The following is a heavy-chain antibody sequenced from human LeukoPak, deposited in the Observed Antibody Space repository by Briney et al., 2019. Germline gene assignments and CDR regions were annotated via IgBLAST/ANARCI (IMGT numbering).Heavy chain of an antibody. J-gene: IGHJ4*02. Sequence: SETLSLTCSVSGDSIRTTSYYWDWIRQAPGKGLEWIGTVFYTGTTYYSPSLKSRITISVDTSKNQFSLKLSSVTAADTAVYYCAGQVLLSFDKWGQGAPVTVSS. D-gene: IGHD3-10*01. V-gene: IGHV4-39*01. CDR1: GDSIRTTSYY. CDR2: VFYTGTT. CDR3: AGQVLLSFDK.